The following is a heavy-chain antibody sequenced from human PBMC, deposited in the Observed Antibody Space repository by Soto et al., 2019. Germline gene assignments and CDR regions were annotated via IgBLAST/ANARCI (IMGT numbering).Heavy chain of an antibody. CDR3: ATDPQRYFSGWYRVLDQ. D-gene: IGHD6-19*01. CDR1: GNSFTTYI. Sequence: QVQVVQSGAEVKKPGASVKVSCKASGNSFTTYIIHWVRQAPGQRLEWMGWINVAKGNTKYSQKFQGRVSITRDTSASTAYMELSSLRSEDTAVYYCATDPQRYFSGWYRVLDQWGQGTLVTVSS. V-gene: IGHV1-3*01. J-gene: IGHJ4*01. CDR2: INVAKGNT.